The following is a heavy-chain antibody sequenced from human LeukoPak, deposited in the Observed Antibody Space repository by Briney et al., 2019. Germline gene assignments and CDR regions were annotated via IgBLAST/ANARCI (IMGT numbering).Heavy chain of an antibody. CDR3: ARAKKLVVVVAATTNNWFDP. D-gene: IGHD2-15*01. CDR2: IYHSGST. Sequence: SETLSLTCTVSGYSITSGYYWGWIRQPPGKGLELIGNIYHSGSTYYNLSLKSRVTISVDTSKNQFSLKLSSVTAADTAVYYCARAKKLVVVVAATTNNWFDPWGQGTLVTVSS. J-gene: IGHJ5*02. CDR1: GYSITSGYY. V-gene: IGHV4-38-2*02.